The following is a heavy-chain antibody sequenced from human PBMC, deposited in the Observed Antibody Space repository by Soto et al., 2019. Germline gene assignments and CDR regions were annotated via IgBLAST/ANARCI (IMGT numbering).Heavy chain of an antibody. J-gene: IGHJ4*02. V-gene: IGHV4-59*01. CDR1: GGSISGYS. D-gene: IGHD3-9*01. CDR3: ARGVGSSPPRY. CDR2: VYDNGRP. Sequence: PSETLSLTCTIAGGSISGYSWSWIRQSPRQGLEWIGYVYDNGRPYYRPSLKRRVTISADTSKNQISLKLTSATAADTAVYYGARGVGSSPPRYWGRGTRVTVSS.